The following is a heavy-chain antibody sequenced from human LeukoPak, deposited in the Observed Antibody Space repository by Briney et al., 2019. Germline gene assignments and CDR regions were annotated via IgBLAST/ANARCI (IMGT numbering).Heavy chain of an antibody. CDR3: AIEGGYYDFWSGPDERLYYFDY. J-gene: IGHJ4*02. CDR2: IIPIFGTA. D-gene: IGHD3-3*01. CDR1: GGTFSSYA. Sequence: SVKVSCKASGGTFSSYAISLVRQAPGQGLEWMGGIIPIFGTANYAQKFQGRVTITADESTSTAYMELSSLRSEDTAVYYCAIEGGYYDFWSGPDERLYYFDYWGQGTLVTVSS. V-gene: IGHV1-69*13.